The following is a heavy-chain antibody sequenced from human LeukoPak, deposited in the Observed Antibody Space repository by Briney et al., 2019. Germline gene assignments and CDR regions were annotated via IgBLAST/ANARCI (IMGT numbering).Heavy chain of an antibody. V-gene: IGHV1-8*01. CDR1: GYTFTSYD. CDR2: MNPNSGNT. D-gene: IGHD1-26*01. Sequence: GASVKVSCKASGYTFTSYDINWVRQATGQGLEWMGWMNPNSGNTGYAQKFQGRVTITTDESTSTAYMELSSLRSEDTVVYYCARSVRGDSSGSYAYWGQGTLVTVSS. J-gene: IGHJ4*02. CDR3: ARSVRGDSSGSYAY.